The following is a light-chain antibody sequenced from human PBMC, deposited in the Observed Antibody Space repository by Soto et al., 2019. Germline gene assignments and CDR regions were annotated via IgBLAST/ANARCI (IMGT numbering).Light chain of an antibody. V-gene: IGLV1-44*01. CDR3: AAWDDSLNGYV. CDR2: SNN. Sequence: QSALTQPASVSGSPGQSITISCAGSSSNIGSNTVNWYQQLPGTAPKLLIYSNNQRPSGVPDRFSGSKSGTSASLAISGLQSEDEADYYCAAWDDSLNGYVFGSGTNVTVL. J-gene: IGLJ1*01. CDR1: SSNIGSNT.